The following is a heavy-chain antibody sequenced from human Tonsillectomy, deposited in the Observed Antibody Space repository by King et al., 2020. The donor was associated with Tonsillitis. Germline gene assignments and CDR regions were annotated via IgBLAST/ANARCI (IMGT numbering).Heavy chain of an antibody. D-gene: IGHD1-26*01. J-gene: IGHJ5*02. CDR2: ISETGDTT. Sequence: VQLVESGGGLVQPGGSLRLSCAVSGLTFRNYAMNWVRQAPGKGPEWVSSISETGDTTDYADSVKGRFTISRDNSNNMLYLQMNSLRAEDTAVYYCAKQLVGAIAGNSWGQGSLVTVSS. CDR1: GLTFRNYA. CDR3: AKQLVGAIAGNS. V-gene: IGHV3-23*04.